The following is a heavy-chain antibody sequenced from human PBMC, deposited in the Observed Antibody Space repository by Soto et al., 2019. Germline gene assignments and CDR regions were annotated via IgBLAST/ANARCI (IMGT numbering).Heavy chain of an antibody. J-gene: IGHJ4*02. CDR3: ARGYDYGVAY. D-gene: IGHD4-17*01. V-gene: IGHV4-34*01. CDR2: INHSGST. Sequence: PSETLSLTCAVYGGSFSGYYWSWIRQPPGKGLEWIGEINHSGSTNYNPSLKSRVTISVDTSKNQFSLKLSSVTAADTAVYYCARGYDYGVAYWGQGTLVTVSS. CDR1: GGSFSGYY.